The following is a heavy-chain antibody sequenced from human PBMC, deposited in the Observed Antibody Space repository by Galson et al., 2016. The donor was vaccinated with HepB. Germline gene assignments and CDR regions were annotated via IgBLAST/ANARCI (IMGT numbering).Heavy chain of an antibody. V-gene: IGHV4-34*01. CDR2: INHSGNT. D-gene: IGHD3-10*01. J-gene: IGHJ3*02. CDR3: ARGGRPRI. CDR1: VGSFSDSY. Sequence: SETLSLTCNVSVGSFSDSYWSWIRQPPGKGLEWIGEINHSGNTNYNPSLKSRVTISVDTSKNQFSLKLSSVTAADAAVYYCARGGRPRIWGQGTMVTVSS.